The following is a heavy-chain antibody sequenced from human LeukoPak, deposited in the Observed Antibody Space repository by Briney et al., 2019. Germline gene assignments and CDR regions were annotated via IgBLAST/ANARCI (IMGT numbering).Heavy chain of an antibody. J-gene: IGHJ2*01. D-gene: IGHD3-22*01. CDR1: GGSISSYY. CDR3: ARGEYDSSGYWDWYFDL. V-gene: IGHV4-59*01. Sequence: SETLSLTCTVSGGSISSYYWSWIRQPPGKGREWIGYIYYSGSTNSNPSLKSRVTISVDTSKNQFSLKLSSVTAADTAVYYCARGEYDSSGYWDWYFDLWGRGTLVTVSS. CDR2: IYYSGST.